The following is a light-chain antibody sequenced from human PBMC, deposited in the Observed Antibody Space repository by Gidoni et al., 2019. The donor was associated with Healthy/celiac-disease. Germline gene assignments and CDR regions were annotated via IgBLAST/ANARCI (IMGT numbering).Light chain of an antibody. V-gene: IGKV1-12*01. CDR2: AAS. J-gene: IGKJ4*01. Sequence: DTKLPQPPSSVSASVGDRVTITCRASQGISSWLTWYQQKPGKAPKLLIYAASSLQSGVPSRFSGSGSGTDFTLTISSLQPEDFATYYCQQAYSTPLTFGGGTKVEIK. CDR1: QGISSW. CDR3: QQAYSTPLT.